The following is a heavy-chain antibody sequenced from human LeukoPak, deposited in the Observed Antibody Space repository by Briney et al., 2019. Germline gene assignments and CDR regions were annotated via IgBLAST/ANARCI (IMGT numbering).Heavy chain of an antibody. J-gene: IGHJ5*02. CDR2: ILPFRGTT. D-gene: IGHD6-25*01. CDR3: ARDGGSGWPGNWFDP. CDR1: GGTFGRSA. Sequence: ASVKVSCKASGGTFGRSAISWVRQAPGRGLEWGGNILPFRGTTNYAQKFQGRVTITADKSTTTVYMEVRSLKSEDTALYYCARDGGSGWPGNWFDPWGQGTLVTVPS. V-gene: IGHV1-69*04.